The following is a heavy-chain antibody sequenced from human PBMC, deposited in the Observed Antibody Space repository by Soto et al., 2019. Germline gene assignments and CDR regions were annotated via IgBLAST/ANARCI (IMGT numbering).Heavy chain of an antibody. V-gene: IGHV3-33*01. Sequence: GGSLRLSCAASGFTFSSYGMHWVRQAPGKGLEWVAVIWYDGSNKYYADSVKGQFTISRDNSKNTLYLQMNSLRAEDTAVYYCARGSPYSSSWSIQIDYWGQGTLVTVSS. CDR3: ARGSPYSSSWSIQIDY. D-gene: IGHD6-13*01. CDR1: GFTFSSYG. J-gene: IGHJ4*02. CDR2: IWYDGSNK.